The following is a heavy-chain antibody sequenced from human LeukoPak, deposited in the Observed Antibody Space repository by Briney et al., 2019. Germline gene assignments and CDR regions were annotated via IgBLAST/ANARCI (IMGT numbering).Heavy chain of an antibody. CDR1: GYTFTGYY. D-gene: IGHD6-13*01. Sequence: ASVKVSCKASGYTFTGYYMHWVRQAPGQGLEWMGWINPNSGGTNYAQKFQGRVTMTRDTSISTAYMELSRLRSDDTAVYYCARDVGTAAETNAFDIWGQGTMVTVSS. V-gene: IGHV1-2*02. CDR2: INPNSGGT. CDR3: ARDVGTAAETNAFDI. J-gene: IGHJ3*02.